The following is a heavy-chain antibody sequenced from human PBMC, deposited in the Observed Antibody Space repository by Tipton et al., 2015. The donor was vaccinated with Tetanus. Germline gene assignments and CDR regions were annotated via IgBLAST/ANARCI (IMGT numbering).Heavy chain of an antibody. V-gene: IGHV1-8*01. D-gene: IGHD1-7*01. J-gene: IGHJ4*02. CDR2: MKPNSGST. Sequence: QSGAEVKKPGASVKVSCKTSGYTFTSYDINWVRQATGQGLEWMGWMKPNSGSTGYAQKFRGRVTMTRDTSISTAYMELSSLRSEDTAVYYCVRGPPPESDWNYLIDFWGQGTLVTVSS. CDR1: GYTFTSYD. CDR3: VRGPPPESDWNYLIDF.